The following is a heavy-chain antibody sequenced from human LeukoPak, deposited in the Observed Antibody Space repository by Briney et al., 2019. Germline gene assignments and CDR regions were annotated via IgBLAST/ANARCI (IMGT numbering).Heavy chain of an antibody. CDR2: IYHSGST. Sequence: TSETLSLTCAVPGGSISSSNWWSWVRQPPGKGLEWIGEIYHSGSTNYNPSLKSRVTISVDKSKNQFSLKLSSVTAADTAVYYCARAGTPPYYYYGMDVWGQGTTVTVSS. CDR1: GGSISSSNW. CDR3: ARAGTPPYYYYGMDV. V-gene: IGHV4-4*02. D-gene: IGHD2-15*01. J-gene: IGHJ6*02.